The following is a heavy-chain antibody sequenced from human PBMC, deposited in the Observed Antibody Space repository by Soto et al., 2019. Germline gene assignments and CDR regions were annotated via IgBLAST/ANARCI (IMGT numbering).Heavy chain of an antibody. V-gene: IGHV3-30*18. CDR1: GFTFSSYG. CDR2: ISYDGSNK. D-gene: IGHD3-9*01. J-gene: IGHJ6*02. CDR3: AKGFDWFRV. Sequence: TGGSLRLSCAASGFTFSSYGMHWVRQAPGKGLEWVAVISYDGSNKYYADSVKGRFTISRDNSKNTLYLQMNSLRAEDTAVYYCAKGFDWFRVWGQGTTVTVSS.